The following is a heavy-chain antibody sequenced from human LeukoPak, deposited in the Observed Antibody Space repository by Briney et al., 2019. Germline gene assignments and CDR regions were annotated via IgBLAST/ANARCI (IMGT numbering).Heavy chain of an antibody. V-gene: IGHV3-48*04. J-gene: IGHJ4*02. D-gene: IGHD3-16*01. Sequence: GGSLRLSCAASGFTFSSYSMNWVRQAPGKGLEWVSYISSSGSTIYYADSVKGRFTISRDNAKNSLYLQMNSLRVEDTAVYYCARDSSLGGVRDYWGQGTLVTVSS. CDR3: ARDSSLGGVRDY. CDR2: ISSSGSTI. CDR1: GFTFSSYS.